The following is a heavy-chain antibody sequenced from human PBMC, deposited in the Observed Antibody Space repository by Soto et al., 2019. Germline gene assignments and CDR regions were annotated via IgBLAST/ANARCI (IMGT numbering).Heavy chain of an antibody. Sequence: SETLSLTCAVYGGSFSGYYWSWIRQPPGKGLAWIGEINYSGSTNYNPSLKSRVTISVDTSKNQFSLKLSSVTAADTAVYYCARTYSSGWYGDWFDPWGQGTLVTVSS. CDR1: GGSFSGYY. CDR2: INYSGST. V-gene: IGHV4-34*01. D-gene: IGHD6-19*01. J-gene: IGHJ5*02. CDR3: ARTYSSGWYGDWFDP.